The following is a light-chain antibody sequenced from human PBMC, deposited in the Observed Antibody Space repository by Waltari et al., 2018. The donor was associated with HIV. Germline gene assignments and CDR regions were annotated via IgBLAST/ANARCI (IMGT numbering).Light chain of an antibody. V-gene: IGLV2-14*01. CDR3: SSYTSRNTVV. J-gene: IGLJ2*01. CDR1: SSDVGAYNY. CDR2: EVF. Sequence: QSALTQPASVSGSPGQSITISCSGTSSDVGAYNYVSWYRHHPGKAPELMIYEVFNRPSGVSNRFSGSKSDNTASLTISGLRADDEADYYCSSYTSRNTVVFGGGTKVTVL.